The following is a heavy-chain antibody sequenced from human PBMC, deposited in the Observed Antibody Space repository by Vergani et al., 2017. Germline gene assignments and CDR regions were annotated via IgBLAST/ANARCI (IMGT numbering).Heavy chain of an antibody. J-gene: IGHJ1*01. Sequence: QVQLVQSGSEVRKPGASVKVSCQVSGYSLTELTIHWVRQAPGQGLEWMGWISAYNGNTNYAQKLQGRVTMTTDTSTSTAYMELRSLRSDDTAVYYCARGSEYFQHWGQGTLVTVSS. CDR2: ISAYNGNT. CDR3: ARGSEYFQH. CDR1: GYSLTELT. V-gene: IGHV1-18*01.